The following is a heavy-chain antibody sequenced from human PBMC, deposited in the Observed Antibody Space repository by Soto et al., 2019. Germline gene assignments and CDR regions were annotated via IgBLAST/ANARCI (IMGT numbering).Heavy chain of an antibody. Sequence: QVQLQPSGPRLVKPSGTLSLTCYVSCGSISSTNWWTWVRQPPVKGLEWIGEIYHTGNTNYNPSVRSRVTISVDKSNNEFSLNLRAVTAADTAVYYCATRPPRIEVRLVPIPTWGQGILVTVSS. V-gene: IGHV4-4*02. J-gene: IGHJ4*02. D-gene: IGHD2-2*02. CDR2: IYHTGNT. CDR1: CGSISSTNW. CDR3: ATRPPRIEVRLVPIPT.